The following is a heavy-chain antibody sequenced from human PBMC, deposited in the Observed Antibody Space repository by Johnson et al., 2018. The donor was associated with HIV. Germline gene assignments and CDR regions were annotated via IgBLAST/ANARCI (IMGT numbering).Heavy chain of an antibody. Sequence: APGKGLEWVAVISYDGSNKYYADSVKGRFTISRDNSKNTLYLQMNSLRAEDTAVYYCAKGMGELLRIDAFDIWGQGTMVTVSS. D-gene: IGHD1-26*01. J-gene: IGHJ3*02. V-gene: IGHV3-30-3*02. CDR2: ISYDGSNK. CDR3: AKGMGELLRIDAFDI.